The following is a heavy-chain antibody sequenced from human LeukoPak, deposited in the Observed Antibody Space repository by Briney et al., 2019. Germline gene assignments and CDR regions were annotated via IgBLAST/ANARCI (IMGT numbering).Heavy chain of an antibody. D-gene: IGHD6-19*01. CDR1: GYTFTGYY. CDR3: AGRIAVGYTYDY. V-gene: IGHV1-2*02. J-gene: IGHJ4*02. Sequence: ASVKVSCKASGYTFTGYYMHWVRQAPGPGLEWMGWINPNSGGTNYAQKFQGRVTMTRDTSISTAYMELSRLRSDDTAVYYCAGRIAVGYTYDYWGQGTLVTVSS. CDR2: INPNSGGT.